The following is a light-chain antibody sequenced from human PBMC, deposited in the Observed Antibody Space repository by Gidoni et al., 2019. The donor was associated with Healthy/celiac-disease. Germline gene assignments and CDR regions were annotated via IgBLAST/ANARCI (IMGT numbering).Light chain of an antibody. J-gene: IGKJ3*01. CDR3: QQYGSSPAT. CDR1: QSVSSIY. Sequence: ELALTQSPGTLSLSPGERATLSCRASQSVSSIYLAWYQQKPGQAPRLLIYGASSRATGIPDRFSGSGSGTDFTLTISRLEPEDFAVYYCQQYGSSPATFGPGTKVDIK. CDR2: GAS. V-gene: IGKV3-20*01.